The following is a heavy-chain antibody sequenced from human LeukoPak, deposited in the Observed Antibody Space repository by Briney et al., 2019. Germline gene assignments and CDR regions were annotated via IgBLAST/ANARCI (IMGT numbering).Heavy chain of an antibody. CDR3: ARDQAAAGWFDP. CDR2: INHSGST. Sequence: PSETLSLTCAVYGGSFSGYYWSWIRQPPGKGLEWIGEINHSGSTNYNPSLKSRVTISVDTSKNQLSLKLSSVTAADTAVYYCARDQAAAGWFDPWGQGTLVTVSS. CDR1: GGSFSGYY. V-gene: IGHV4-34*01. J-gene: IGHJ5*02. D-gene: IGHD6-13*01.